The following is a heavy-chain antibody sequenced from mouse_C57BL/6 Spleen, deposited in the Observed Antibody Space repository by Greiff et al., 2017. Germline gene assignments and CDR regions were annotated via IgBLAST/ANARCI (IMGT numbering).Heavy chain of an antibody. CDR1: GYTFTDYN. CDR3: ARVIYYNYTPSMDY. Sequence: EVQLQQSGPELVKPGASVKIPCKASGYTFTDYNMDWVKQSHGKSLEWIGDINPNNGGTIYNQKFKGKATLTVDKSSSTAYMELRSLTSEDTAVXYCARVIYYNYTPSMDYWGQGTSVTVSS. J-gene: IGHJ4*01. V-gene: IGHV1-18*01. D-gene: IGHD2-4*01. CDR2: INPNNGGT.